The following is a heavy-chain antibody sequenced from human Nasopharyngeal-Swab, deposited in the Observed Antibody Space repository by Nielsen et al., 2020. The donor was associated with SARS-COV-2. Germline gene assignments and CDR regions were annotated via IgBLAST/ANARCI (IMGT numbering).Heavy chain of an antibody. V-gene: IGHV4-4*02. CDR3: ARAPRITIFGVVQAFDI. CDR2: IYHSGST. Sequence: WIRQPPGKGLEWIGEIYHSGSTNYNPSLKSRVTISVDKSKNQFSLKLSSVTAADTAVYYCARAPRITIFGVVQAFDIWGQGTMVTVSS. D-gene: IGHD3-3*01. J-gene: IGHJ3*02.